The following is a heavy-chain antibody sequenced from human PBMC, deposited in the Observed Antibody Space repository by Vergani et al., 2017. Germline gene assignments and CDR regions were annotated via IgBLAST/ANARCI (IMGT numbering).Heavy chain of an antibody. CDR3: AKEVVDSSFDY. CDR2: ISASGGST. V-gene: IGHV3-23*04. D-gene: IGHD2-15*01. Sequence: VQLVESGGGLVKPGGSLRLSCAASGFTFSDYYMSWIRQAPGKGLEWVSGISASGGSTYYADAVKGRFTISRDNSKNTLYLQMNSLRVEDTAVYYCAKEVVDSSFDYWGQGILVTVSS. CDR1: GFTFSDYY. J-gene: IGHJ4*02.